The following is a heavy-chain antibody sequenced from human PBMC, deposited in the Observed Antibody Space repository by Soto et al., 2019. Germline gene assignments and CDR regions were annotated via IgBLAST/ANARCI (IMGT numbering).Heavy chain of an antibody. CDR3: ARAEWLLYPPYFDY. J-gene: IGHJ4*02. Sequence: PGGSLRLSCAASGFTFSDYYMSWIRQAPGKGLEWVSYISSSGSTIYYADSVKGRFTISRDNAKNSLYLQMNSLRAEDTAVYYCARAEWLLYPPYFDYWGQGTLVTVSS. V-gene: IGHV3-11*01. D-gene: IGHD3-3*01. CDR1: GFTFSDYY. CDR2: ISSSGSTI.